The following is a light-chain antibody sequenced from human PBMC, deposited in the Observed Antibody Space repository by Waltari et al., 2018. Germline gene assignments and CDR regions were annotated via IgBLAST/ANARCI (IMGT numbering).Light chain of an antibody. CDR2: AGS. J-gene: IGKJ2*03. CDR1: QDINKW. Sequence: DIQMTQSPSSVSASVGDRVTITCRASQDINKWLAWFQQTPGKAPKLLIYAGSGLQSGVPSRFSGSGSGADFTLTISTLQPEDSATYYYQQAHSFPYSFGQGTKLEIK. CDR3: QQAHSFPYS. V-gene: IGKV1-12*01.